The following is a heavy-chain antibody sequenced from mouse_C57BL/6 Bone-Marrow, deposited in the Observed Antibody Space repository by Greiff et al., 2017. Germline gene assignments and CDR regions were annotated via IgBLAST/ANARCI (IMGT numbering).Heavy chain of an antibody. Sequence: QVQLQQPGAELVMPGASVKLSCKASGYTFTSYWMHWVKQSPGQGLEWIGEIVPSDSYTNYNQKFKGKSTLTVDKSSSTAYMQLSSLTSEDSAVYYCARGGLLYFDYWGQGTTLTVSS. V-gene: IGHV1-69*01. D-gene: IGHD1-1*01. J-gene: IGHJ2*01. CDR2: IVPSDSYT. CDR1: GYTFTSYW. CDR3: ARGGLLYFDY.